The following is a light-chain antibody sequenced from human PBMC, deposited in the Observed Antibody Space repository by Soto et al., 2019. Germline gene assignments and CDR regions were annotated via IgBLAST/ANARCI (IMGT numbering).Light chain of an antibody. J-gene: IGKJ5*01. CDR1: QSVSYN. CDR3: QQYNNWPPIT. CDR2: GAS. V-gene: IGKV3-15*01. Sequence: EIVFTHSPVTLSFSPVERATLSCRASQSVSYNLAWYQQKPGQAPRLLIYGASTRATGIPARFIGSGSGTEFSLTISSLQSEDFAVYYCQQYNNWPPITFGQGTRLEI.